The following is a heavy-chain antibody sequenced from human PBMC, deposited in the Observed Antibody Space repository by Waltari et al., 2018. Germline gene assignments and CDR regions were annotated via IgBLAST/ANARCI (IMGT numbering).Heavy chain of an antibody. D-gene: IGHD1-26*01. J-gene: IGHJ4*02. CDR2: IYHSGRT. Sequence: QVQLQESGPGLVKPSETLSLTCSVSGYSISNGYYWAWIRQPPGKGLEWIGSIYHSGRTFSNLSLKSRVTISVDTSKNQFSLKLSSVTAADRAVYFCARLGGTYFPFDYWGQGALVTVSS. V-gene: IGHV4-38-2*02. CDR3: ARLGGTYFPFDY. CDR1: GYSISNGYY.